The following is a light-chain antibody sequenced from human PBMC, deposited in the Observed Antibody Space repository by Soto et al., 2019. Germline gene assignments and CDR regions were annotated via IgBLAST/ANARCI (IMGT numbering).Light chain of an antibody. V-gene: IGKV3-20*01. J-gene: IGKJ1*01. CDR2: GAS. CDR3: QQYGCSPRR. Sequence: EIVMTQCPVTQYVSLGERATFLCRASQRVSSNLAWYHQKPGQAPRLLIYGASSRATGIPDRFSGSGSGTGFTLTISRLEPEDFAVYYCQQYGCSPRRFGQGTKVDIK. CDR1: QRVSSN.